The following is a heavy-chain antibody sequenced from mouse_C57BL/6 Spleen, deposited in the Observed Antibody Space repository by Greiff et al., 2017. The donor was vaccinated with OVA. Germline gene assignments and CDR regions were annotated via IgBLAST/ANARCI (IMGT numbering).Heavy chain of an antibody. CDR1: GYTFTSYW. Sequence: QVQLQQPGAELVMPGASVTLSCKASGYTFTSYWMHWVKQRPGQGLEWIGEIDPSDSYTNYNQKFKGKSTLTVDKSSSTAYMQLSSLTSEDSAVYYCARGEGQGNFDDWGQGTTLTVSS. D-gene: IGHD3-3*01. CDR3: ARGEGQGNFDD. V-gene: IGHV1-69*01. J-gene: IGHJ2*01. CDR2: IDPSDSYT.